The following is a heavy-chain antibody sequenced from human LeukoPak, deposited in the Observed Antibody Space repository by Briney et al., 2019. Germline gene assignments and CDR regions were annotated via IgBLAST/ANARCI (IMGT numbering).Heavy chain of an antibody. Sequence: GGSLRLSCAASGFTFRNYWIHWVRQAPGKGLVWVSRINPAGNYANYADSVKGRFTISRDNAKNTVYLQMNSLRAEDTALFYCVRDWDHYDFDSWGQGTLVTVSS. CDR3: VRDWDHYDFDS. D-gene: IGHD3-3*01. CDR1: GFTFRNYW. CDR2: INPAGNYA. V-gene: IGHV3-74*01. J-gene: IGHJ5*01.